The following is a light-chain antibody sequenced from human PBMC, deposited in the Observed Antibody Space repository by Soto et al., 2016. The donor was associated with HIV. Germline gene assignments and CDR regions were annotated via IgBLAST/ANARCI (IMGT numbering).Light chain of an antibody. Sequence: SYELTQPPSVSVAPGKTARITCGGNNIGTKSVHWYQQRPGQAPIMVVYDDSDRPSGIPERFSGSNSGTDSTATLTISRVEAGDEADYYCQVWDVNSDHYVFGPGTKVTVL. CDR1: NIGTKS. CDR3: QVWDVNSDHYV. V-gene: IGLV3-21*03. J-gene: IGLJ1*01. CDR2: DDS.